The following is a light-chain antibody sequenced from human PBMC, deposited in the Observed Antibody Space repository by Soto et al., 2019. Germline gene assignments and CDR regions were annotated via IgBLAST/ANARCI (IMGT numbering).Light chain of an antibody. CDR1: ESLLDTTGYNF. J-gene: IGKJ1*01. V-gene: IGKV2-28*01. Sequence: DVVMTQSPPSVSVTPGEPASISCRSSESLLDTTGYNFLDWYVQKPGQSPQLLIYFGSTRASGVPDRFSGSGSGTDFTLNISRVEAEDVGIYYCMQSQQSRWTFDQGTKVEIK. CDR3: MQSQQSRWT. CDR2: FGS.